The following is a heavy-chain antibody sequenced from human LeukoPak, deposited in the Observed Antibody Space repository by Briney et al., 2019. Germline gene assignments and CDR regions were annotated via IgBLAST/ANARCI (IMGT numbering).Heavy chain of an antibody. CDR1: GGTFSSYA. CDR2: IIPILGIA. J-gene: IGHJ6*02. Sequence: ASVKVSCKASGGTFSSYAISWVRQAPGQGLEWMGRIIPILGIANYAQKFQGRVTITADKSTSTAYMELSSLRSEDTAVYYCAAIRPSGNYYYYGMDVWGQGTTVTVSS. D-gene: IGHD3-10*01. CDR3: AAIRPSGNYYYYGMDV. V-gene: IGHV1-69*04.